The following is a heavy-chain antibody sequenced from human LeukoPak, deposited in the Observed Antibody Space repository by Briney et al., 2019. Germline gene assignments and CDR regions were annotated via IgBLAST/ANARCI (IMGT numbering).Heavy chain of an antibody. D-gene: IGHD6-19*01. CDR1: GITFSSYE. Sequence: PGGSLRLSCAASGITFSSYEMNWVRQAPGKGLEWVSYISSSGSTIYYADSVKGRFIISRDNAKNSLYLQMNSLRAEDTADYYCARDSSGWYHWFDPWGQGTLVTVSS. CDR3: ARDSSGWYHWFDP. J-gene: IGHJ5*02. V-gene: IGHV3-48*03. CDR2: ISSSGSTI.